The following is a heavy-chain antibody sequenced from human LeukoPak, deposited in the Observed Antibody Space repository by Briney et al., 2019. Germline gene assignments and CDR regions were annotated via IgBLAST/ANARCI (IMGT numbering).Heavy chain of an antibody. V-gene: IGHV3-23*01. CDR3: AKAELGVDTFFDY. J-gene: IGHJ4*02. D-gene: IGHD3-3*01. Sequence: PGGSLRLSCAASGFTFSSYAMGWVRQAPGKGLEWVSAISGSGGSTYYADSVKGRFTISRDNSKRTLFLQMNSLRAEDTAFYYCAKAELGVDTFFDYWGQGTLVTVSS. CDR1: GFTFSSYA. CDR2: ISGSGGST.